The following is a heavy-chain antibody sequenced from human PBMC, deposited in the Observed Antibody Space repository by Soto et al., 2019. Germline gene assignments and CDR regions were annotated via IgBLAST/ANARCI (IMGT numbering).Heavy chain of an antibody. D-gene: IGHD2-2*01. CDR2: ISYDGSNK. Sequence: GGSLRLSCAASGFTFSSYAMHWVRQAPGKGLEWVAVISYDGSNKYYADSVKGRFTISRDNSKNTLYLQMNSLRAEDTAVYYCARHHLYCSSTSCYYPLRFLEWLSRYAVFDYWGQGTLVTVSS. J-gene: IGHJ4*02. CDR1: GFTFSSYA. V-gene: IGHV3-30-3*01. CDR3: ARHHLYCSSTSCYYPLRFLEWLSRYAVFDY.